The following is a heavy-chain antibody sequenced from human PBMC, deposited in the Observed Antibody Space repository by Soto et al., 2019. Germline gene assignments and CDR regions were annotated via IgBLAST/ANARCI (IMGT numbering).Heavy chain of an antibody. CDR2: IYYSGST. D-gene: IGHD3-10*01. V-gene: IGHV4-59*01. CDR3: ARAPRGNYGYPSYFDY. Sequence: SETLSLTCTVSGGSISSYYWSWIRQPPGKGLEWIGYIYYSGSTNYNPSLKSRVTISVDTSKNQFSLKLSSVTAADTAVYYCARAPRGNYGYPSYFDYWGQGTLVTVAS. J-gene: IGHJ4*02. CDR1: GGSISSYY.